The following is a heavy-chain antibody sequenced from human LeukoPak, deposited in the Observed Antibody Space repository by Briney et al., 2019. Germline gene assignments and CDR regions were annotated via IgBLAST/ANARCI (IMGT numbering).Heavy chain of an antibody. CDR3: AKDREIVAAAGTIDY. Sequence: GGSLRLSCAASGFTFSSYAMSWVRQAPGKGLEWVAVISYDGSNKYFADSVKGRFTISRDNSKNTLYLQMNSLRAEDTAVYYCAKDREIVAAAGTIDYWGQGTLVTVSS. CDR2: ISYDGSNK. CDR1: GFTFSSYA. J-gene: IGHJ4*02. D-gene: IGHD6-13*01. V-gene: IGHV3-30*18.